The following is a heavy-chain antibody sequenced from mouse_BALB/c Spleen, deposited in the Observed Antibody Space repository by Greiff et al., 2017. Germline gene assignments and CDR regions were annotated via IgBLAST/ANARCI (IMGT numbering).Heavy chain of an antibody. CDR2: ISNGGGST. Sequence: EVKVVESGGGLVQPGGSLKLSCAASGFTFSSYTMSWVRQTPEKRLEWVAYISNGGGSTYYPDTVKGRFTISRDNAKNTLYLQMSSLKSEDTAMYYCAREGPPYAMDYWGQGTSVTVSS. V-gene: IGHV5-12-2*01. J-gene: IGHJ4*01. CDR3: AREGPPYAMDY. D-gene: IGHD3-3*01. CDR1: GFTFSSYT.